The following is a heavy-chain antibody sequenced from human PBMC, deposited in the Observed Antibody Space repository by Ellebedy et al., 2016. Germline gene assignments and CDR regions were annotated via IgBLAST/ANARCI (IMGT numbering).Heavy chain of an antibody. Sequence: GESLKISXAASGFTFSSYAMSWVRQAPWKGLEWVSAISGSGGSTYYADSVMGRFTISSNNSKNTLYLQMNSLEAEDSAVYSCARAFAGLYWGQGTLVTVSS. J-gene: IGHJ4*02. V-gene: IGHV3-23*01. CDR2: ISGSGGST. CDR1: GFTFSSYA. CDR3: ARAFAGLY.